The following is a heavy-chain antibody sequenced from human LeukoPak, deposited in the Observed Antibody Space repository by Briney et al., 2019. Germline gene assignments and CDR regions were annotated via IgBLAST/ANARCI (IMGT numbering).Heavy chain of an antibody. Sequence: SETQSLTCAVYGESLNSYYWSWIRQPPGKGLEWIGEIYESGSTEYNPSLKSRVTISMVPSKQQFSLSLTSVTAADTAVYYCARGAWATRLGSWGLGTPVIVSS. CDR1: GESLNSYY. CDR3: ARGAWATRLGS. J-gene: IGHJ4*02. D-gene: IGHD2-15*01. V-gene: IGHV4-34*01. CDR2: IYESGST.